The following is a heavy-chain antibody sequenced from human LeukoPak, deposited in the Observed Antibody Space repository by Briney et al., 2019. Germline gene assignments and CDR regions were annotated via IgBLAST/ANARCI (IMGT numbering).Heavy chain of an antibody. CDR3: ARDRAAARMDV. CDR1: GFTFSTSG. V-gene: IGHV3-21*01. J-gene: IGHJ6*04. CDR2: ITGSSSSI. D-gene: IGHD6-13*01. Sequence: GGSLRLSCAASGFTFSTSGMNWVRQAPGKGLEWVSSITGSSSSIYYRDSVKGRFTISRDNAKNSLYLQMNSLRAEDTAVYYCARDRAAARMDVWGKGTTVTVSS.